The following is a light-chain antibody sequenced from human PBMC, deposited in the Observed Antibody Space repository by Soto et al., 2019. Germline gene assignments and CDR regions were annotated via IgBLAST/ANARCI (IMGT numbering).Light chain of an antibody. Sequence: AIQLTQSPSSLSASLGDRVTITCRASQGISSALAWYQQKPGKPPKLLIYDVSTLQGGVSPRFSGSVTGTEFALTISLRQPEDVATYFCLHFSSYPLTFGGGTKVEI. CDR1: QGISSA. V-gene: IGKV1-13*02. CDR3: LHFSSYPLT. J-gene: IGKJ4*01. CDR2: DVS.